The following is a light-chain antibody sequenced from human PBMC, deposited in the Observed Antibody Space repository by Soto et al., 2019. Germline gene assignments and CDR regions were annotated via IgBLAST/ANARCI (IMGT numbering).Light chain of an antibody. Sequence: DIQMTQSPSSLSASVGDRVTITCRASQGISSYLAWYQQQPGRVPKLLIYGASTLQSGVPSRFSDSGSGTDFTLTISSLQPEDVATYYCQKYDNAPLTFGGGTKVEIK. CDR2: GAS. CDR3: QKYDNAPLT. CDR1: QGISSY. V-gene: IGKV1-27*01. J-gene: IGKJ4*01.